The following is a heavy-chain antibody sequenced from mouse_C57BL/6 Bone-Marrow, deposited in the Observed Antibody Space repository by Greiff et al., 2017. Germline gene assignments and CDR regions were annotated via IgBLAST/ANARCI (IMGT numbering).Heavy chain of an antibody. V-gene: IGHV10-1*01. CDR1: GLSFHTYA. D-gene: IGHD1-1*01. CDR3: ESGREGYCGARDY. CDR2: IRSKSNNYAT. Sequence: DVMLAESGGGFVQPKGSLKLSCAASGLSFHTYAMNWVRQAPGKGWEWVARIRSKSNNYATYYADTVNDRFTISRDDSESMLYLQMNHLKPEDTAMYYCESGREGYCGARDYWGRGTSVTVTS. J-gene: IGHJ4*01.